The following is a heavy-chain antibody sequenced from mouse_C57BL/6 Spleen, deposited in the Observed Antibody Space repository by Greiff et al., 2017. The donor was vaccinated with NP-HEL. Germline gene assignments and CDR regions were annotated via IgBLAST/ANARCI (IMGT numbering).Heavy chain of an antibody. D-gene: IGHD2-1*01. Sequence: VQLQQSGAELVKPGASVKLSCTASGFNIKDYYMHWVKQRTEQGLEWIGRIDPEDGETKYAPQFQGKATITADTSSNTAYLQLSSLTSEDTAVYYCAREKAFYYGNPWVAYWGQGTLVTVSA. CDR3: AREKAFYYGNPWVAY. CDR1: GFNIKDYY. CDR2: IDPEDGET. J-gene: IGHJ3*01. V-gene: IGHV14-2*01.